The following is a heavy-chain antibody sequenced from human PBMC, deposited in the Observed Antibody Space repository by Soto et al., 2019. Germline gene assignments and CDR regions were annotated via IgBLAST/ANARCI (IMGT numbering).Heavy chain of an antibody. D-gene: IGHD3-16*02. V-gene: IGHV3-23*01. CDR3: ANGMDDYVWGSYRYPVYYFDY. Sequence: LRLSCAASGFTFSSYAMSWVRQAPGKGLEWVSAISGSGGSTYYADSVKGRFTISRDNSKNTLYLQMNSLRAEDTAVYYCANGMDDYVWGSYRYPVYYFDYWGQGTLVTVSS. CDR1: GFTFSSYA. J-gene: IGHJ4*02. CDR2: ISGSGGST.